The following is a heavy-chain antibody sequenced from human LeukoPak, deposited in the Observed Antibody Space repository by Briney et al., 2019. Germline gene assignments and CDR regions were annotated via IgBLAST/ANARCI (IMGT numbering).Heavy chain of an antibody. V-gene: IGHV3-72*01. J-gene: IGHJ4*02. CDR2: TRNKANSYPT. CDR3: ATRSGSYGPGFDY. D-gene: IGHD1-26*01. Sequence: PAGSLRLSCAASGFTFRDHYMDWVRQAPGKGLAWVGRTRNKANSYPTEYAASVKGRFTISRDDSQNSLYLQMNSLKTEDTAVYYCATRSGSYGPGFDYWGQGTLVTVSS. CDR1: GFTFRDHY.